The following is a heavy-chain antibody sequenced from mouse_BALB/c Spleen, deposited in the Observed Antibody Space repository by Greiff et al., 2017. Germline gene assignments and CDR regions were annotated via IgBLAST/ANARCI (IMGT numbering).Heavy chain of an antibody. CDR2: IWAGGST. CDR1: GFSLTSYG. CDR3: ARDRTTATSYAMDY. V-gene: IGHV2-9*02. D-gene: IGHD1-2*01. J-gene: IGHJ4*01. Sequence: QVQLKQSGPGMVAPSQSLSITCTVSGFSLTSYGVHWVRQPPGKGLEWLGVIWAGGSTNYNSALMSRLSISKDNSKSQVFLKMNSLQTDDTAMYYCARDRTTATSYAMDYWGQGTSVTVSS.